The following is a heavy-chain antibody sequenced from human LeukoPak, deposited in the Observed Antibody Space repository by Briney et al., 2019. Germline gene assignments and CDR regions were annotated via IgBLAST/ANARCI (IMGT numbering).Heavy chain of an antibody. Sequence: GGSLRLSCAASGFTFDDYGMSWVRQAPGKGLEWVSGINWNGGSTGYADSVKGRFTISRDNAKNSLYLQMNSLRAEDTAVYYCARDRTYYYGSGSYNHFDYWGQGTLVTVSS. CDR2: INWNGGST. CDR3: ARDRTYYYGSGSYNHFDY. V-gene: IGHV3-20*04. CDR1: GFTFDDYG. D-gene: IGHD3-10*01. J-gene: IGHJ4*02.